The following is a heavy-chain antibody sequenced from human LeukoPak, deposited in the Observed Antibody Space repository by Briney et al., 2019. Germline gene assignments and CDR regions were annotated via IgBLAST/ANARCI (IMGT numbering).Heavy chain of an antibody. CDR1: GYSISSGYY. CDR2: IYHSGIT. CDR3: ARDSRNYYDSSGYYLFDY. Sequence: SETLSLTCTVSGYSISSGYYWGWIRQPPGKGLEWIGSIYHSGITYYNPSLKSRVTISVDTSKNQFSLKLSSVTAANTAVYYCARDSRNYYDSSGYYLFDYWGQGTLVTVSS. J-gene: IGHJ4*02. D-gene: IGHD3-22*01. V-gene: IGHV4-38-2*02.